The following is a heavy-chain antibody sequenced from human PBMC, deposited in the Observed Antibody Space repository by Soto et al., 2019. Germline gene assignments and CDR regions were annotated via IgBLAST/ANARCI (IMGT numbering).Heavy chain of an antibody. Sequence: EVQLLQSGGGLVQPGGSLRISCGASGLTFSSYAMGWVRQAPGKGLEWVSGITGDGGYTYYADSVKGRFTISRDNSKNTLYLQMSSLRAEDTAVYYCAKDIVATIWYKWFESWGQGTLVTVSS. J-gene: IGHJ5*01. D-gene: IGHD5-12*01. V-gene: IGHV3-23*01. CDR2: ITGDGGYT. CDR1: GLTFSSYA. CDR3: AKDIVATIWYKWFES.